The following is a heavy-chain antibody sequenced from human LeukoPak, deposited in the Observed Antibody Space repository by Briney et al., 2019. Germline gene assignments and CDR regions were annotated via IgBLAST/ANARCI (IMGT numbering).Heavy chain of an antibody. J-gene: IGHJ4*02. CDR1: GFTFSSYS. Sequence: PGGSLTLSCAASGFTFSSYSMNWVRQAPGKGLEWVSSISSSSSYTYYADSVKGRFTISRDNAKNSLYLQMNSLRAEDTAVYYCARDSAPYYEILTGNQGDFDYWGQGTLVTVSS. D-gene: IGHD3-9*01. CDR2: ISSSSSYT. CDR3: ARDSAPYYEILTGNQGDFDY. V-gene: IGHV3-21*01.